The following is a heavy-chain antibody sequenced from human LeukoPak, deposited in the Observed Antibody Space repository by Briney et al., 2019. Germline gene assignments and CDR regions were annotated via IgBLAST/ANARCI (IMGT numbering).Heavy chain of an antibody. D-gene: IGHD3-10*01. V-gene: IGHV1-8*01. J-gene: IGHJ4*02. CDR1: GYSFTSYD. CDR3: ARVRPQSSGSHYHDFDY. CDR2: MNPNSGNT. Sequence: GASVKVSCKASGYSFTSYDINWVRQATGQGLEWMGWMNPNSGNTGYAQKFQGRVTMTRNTSISTAYMELSSLRSEDTAVYYCARVRPQSSGSHYHDFDYWGQGTLVTVS.